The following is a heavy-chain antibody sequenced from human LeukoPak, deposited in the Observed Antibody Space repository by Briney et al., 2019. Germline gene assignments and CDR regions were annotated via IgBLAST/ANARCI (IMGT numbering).Heavy chain of an antibody. CDR3: AKNVRDTGTFDY. J-gene: IGHJ4*02. Sequence: ASVKVSCKASGYTFTTYDINWVRQATGQGLEWMGWMNPNSGNTGYAQRFQGRVTMTRDTSISTAYMELNSLTSEDTAVYYCAKNVRDTGTFDYWGQGTLVTVSS. CDR1: GYTFTTYD. CDR2: MNPNSGNT. V-gene: IGHV1-8*01. D-gene: IGHD5-18*01.